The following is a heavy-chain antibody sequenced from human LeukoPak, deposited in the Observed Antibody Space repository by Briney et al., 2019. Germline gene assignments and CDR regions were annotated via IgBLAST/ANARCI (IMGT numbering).Heavy chain of an antibody. J-gene: IGHJ4*02. CDR3: ATGFYFDTSGLLMH. V-gene: IGHV1-46*01. D-gene: IGHD3-22*01. CDR1: GYTFTNYY. CDR2: INTSGGST. Sequence: GASVKVSCKASGYTFTNYYMHWVRQAPGQGLEWMGIINTSGGSTNYAQKFQGRVTTTRDTSTTTVYMELSSLRSEDTAVYYCATGFYFDTSGLLMHWGQGTLVTVSS.